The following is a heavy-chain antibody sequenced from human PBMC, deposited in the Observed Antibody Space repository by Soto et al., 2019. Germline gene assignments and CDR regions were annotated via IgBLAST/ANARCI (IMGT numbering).Heavy chain of an antibody. J-gene: IGHJ5*02. CDR2: IYYSGST. CDR3: ARDVAYSTSSRWFDP. D-gene: IGHD6-6*01. Sequence: SETLSLTCTVSGGSISSGGYYWSWVRQHPGKGLEWIAYIYYSGSTYYNPSLKSRITISVDTSKNQFSLKLSSVTAADTAVYYCARDVAYSTSSRWFDPWGQGILVTVSS. V-gene: IGHV4-31*03. CDR1: GGSISSGGYY.